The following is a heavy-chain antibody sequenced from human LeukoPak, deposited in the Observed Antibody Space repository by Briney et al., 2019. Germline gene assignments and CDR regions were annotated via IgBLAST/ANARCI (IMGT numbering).Heavy chain of an antibody. CDR2: INSAGNII. J-gene: IGHJ4*02. V-gene: IGHV3-48*04. CDR1: GFNFETYS. CDR3: ARDHLGYSFDY. D-gene: IGHD3-22*01. Sequence: GGSLRLSCSPSGFNFETYSMYWVRQAPGKGLEWLSYINSAGNIIYYADSVKGRFTVSRDNTRKSLSLEMNTLRVEDTAIYYCARDHLGYSFDYWGRGTLVTVSS.